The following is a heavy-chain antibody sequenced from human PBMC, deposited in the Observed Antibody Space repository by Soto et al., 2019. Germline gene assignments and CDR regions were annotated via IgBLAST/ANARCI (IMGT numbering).Heavy chain of an antibody. Sequence: QVQLQESGPGLVKPSQTLSLTCTVSGGSISSGGSYWSWIRQHPGKGLEWIGYIYYSGSTYYNPSLRSRVTRSVDTSKNQSSLKLSSVTAADTAVYYCARGRSRTSPDPVGYWGQGTLVTVSS. J-gene: IGHJ4*02. V-gene: IGHV4-31*03. D-gene: IGHD2-2*01. CDR1: GGSISSGGSY. CDR2: IYYSGST. CDR3: ARGRSRTSPDPVGY.